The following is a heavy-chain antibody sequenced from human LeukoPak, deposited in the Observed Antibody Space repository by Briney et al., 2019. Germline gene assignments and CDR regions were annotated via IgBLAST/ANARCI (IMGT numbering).Heavy chain of an antibody. CDR3: ATRRGRYGMDV. CDR2: INHSGNT. Sequence: SETLSLTCAVYGGSFSGYYWSWIRQHPGKGLEWIGEINHSGNTNYNPSLKSRVTISVDTSRNQFSLKLSSVTAADTAVYYCATRRGRYGMDVWGKGTTVTVSS. CDR1: GGSFSGYY. V-gene: IGHV4-34*01. J-gene: IGHJ6*04.